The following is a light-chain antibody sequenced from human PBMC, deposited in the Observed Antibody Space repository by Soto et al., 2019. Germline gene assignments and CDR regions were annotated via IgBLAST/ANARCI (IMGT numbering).Light chain of an antibody. Sequence: QSALTQPASVSGSPGQSITISCTGTSSDVGGYNYVSWHQHHPGKAPKLMIYEVSNRPSGVSNRFSGSKSGNSASLTISGLQAEDEADYYCSSYTSSSTPCVFGTGTKVTVL. CDR1: SSDVGGYNY. V-gene: IGLV2-14*01. CDR2: EVS. J-gene: IGLJ1*01. CDR3: SSYTSSSTPCV.